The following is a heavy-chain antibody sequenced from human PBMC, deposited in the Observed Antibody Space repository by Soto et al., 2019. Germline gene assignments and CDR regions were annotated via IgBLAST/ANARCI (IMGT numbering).Heavy chain of an antibody. J-gene: IGHJ6*02. D-gene: IGHD3-10*01. CDR2: IYSGGST. Sequence: GGSLRLSCAASGFTVSSNYMRCVRQAPGKGLEWVSVIYSGGSTYYADSVKVRFTISRDNAKNTLYLQMNSLRAEDTAVYYCARDRVQKYYYYGMDVWGQGTTVTVSS. CDR1: GFTVSSNY. V-gene: IGHV3-53*01. CDR3: ARDRVQKYYYYGMDV.